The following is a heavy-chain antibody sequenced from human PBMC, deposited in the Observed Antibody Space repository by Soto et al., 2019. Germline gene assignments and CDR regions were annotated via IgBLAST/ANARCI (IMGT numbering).Heavy chain of an antibody. CDR2: IYYSGST. CDR3: ARDGGYDAYYFDY. Sequence: PSETLSLTCTVSGGSISSYYWSWIRQPPGKGLEWIGYIYYSGSTYYNPSLKSRVTISVDTSKNQFSLKLSSVTAADTAVYYCARDGGYDAYYFDYWGQGTLVTVSS. V-gene: IGHV4-59*12. J-gene: IGHJ4*02. D-gene: IGHD5-12*01. CDR1: GGSISSYY.